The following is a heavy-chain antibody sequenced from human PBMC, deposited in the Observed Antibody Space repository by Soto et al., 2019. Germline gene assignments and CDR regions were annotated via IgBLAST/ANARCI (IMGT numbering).Heavy chain of an antibody. V-gene: IGHV4-28*01. CDR1: GYSIRSSDW. D-gene: IGHD6-19*01. CDR2: ITHGGST. J-gene: IGHJ6*02. Sequence: SETLSLTXAVYGYSIRSSDWWGWIRQPPGKGLEWIGYITHGGSTNYNPSLKRRVTMSVDPSKSQFSLNLTSVTAVDTAVYYCARMAVTTFYYYAMDVWGQGTTVTVSS. CDR3: ARMAVTTFYYYAMDV.